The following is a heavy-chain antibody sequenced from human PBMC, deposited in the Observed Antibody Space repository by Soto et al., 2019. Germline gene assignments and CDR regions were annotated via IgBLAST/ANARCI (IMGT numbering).Heavy chain of an antibody. CDR3: AGEGPRPYYYYGMDV. CDR2: ISGYNGKT. V-gene: IGHV1-18*01. CDR1: GYTFSMSG. J-gene: IGHJ6*02. Sequence: QVQLVQSGAEVKKPGASVKVSCKSSGYTFSMSGISWVRQAPGQGLEWMGWISGYNGKTNYEQKFQDRATMTTDTSTNMAYMELRSLRSDATAVYYCAGEGPRPYYYYGMDVWGQGTTVTVSS.